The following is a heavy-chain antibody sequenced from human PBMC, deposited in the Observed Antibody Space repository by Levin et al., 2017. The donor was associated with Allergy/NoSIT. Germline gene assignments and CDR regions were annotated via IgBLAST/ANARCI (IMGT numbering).Heavy chain of an antibody. D-gene: IGHD4-17*01. Sequence: PGGSLRLSCAASGFTFSTYNMNWVRQAPGKGLEWVSSIGSSSHYLYYADSVKGRFTISRDNAKNSLYLQMNSLRGEDTAVYYCARGTTVTSHWGQGTLVTVSS. CDR3: ARGTTVTSH. CDR1: GFTFSTYN. CDR2: IGSSSHYL. J-gene: IGHJ4*02. V-gene: IGHV3-21*01.